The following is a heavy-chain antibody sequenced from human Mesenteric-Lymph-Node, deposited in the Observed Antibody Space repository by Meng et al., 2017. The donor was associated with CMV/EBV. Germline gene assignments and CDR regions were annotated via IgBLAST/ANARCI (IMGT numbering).Heavy chain of an antibody. CDR2: INGNGRHT. CDR3: ARQVMIEDAFDI. V-gene: IGHV3-23*01. CDR1: GFTFSNDA. J-gene: IGHJ3*02. D-gene: IGHD3-9*01. Sequence: GGSLRLSCVASGFTFSNDAASWARLTRGKGLEMVAAINGNGRHTYYADSVKGRFTISRDNSKNTLFLQMNSLRAEDTAVYYCARQVMIEDAFDIWGQGTMVTVSS.